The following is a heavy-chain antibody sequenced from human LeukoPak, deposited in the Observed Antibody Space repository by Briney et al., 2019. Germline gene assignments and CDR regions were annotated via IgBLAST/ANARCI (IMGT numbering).Heavy chain of an antibody. CDR1: GGSISSGSYY. V-gene: IGHV4-61*02. CDR3: ARERVDTMVRGVIKGYYYYMDV. D-gene: IGHD3-10*01. J-gene: IGHJ6*03. CDR2: IYTSGST. Sequence: SETLSLTCTVSGGSISSGSYYWSWIRQPAGKGLEWIGRIYTSGSTNYNPSLKSRVTISVDTSKNQFSLKLSSVTAADTAVYYCARERVDTMVRGVIKGYYYYMDVWGKGTTVTISS.